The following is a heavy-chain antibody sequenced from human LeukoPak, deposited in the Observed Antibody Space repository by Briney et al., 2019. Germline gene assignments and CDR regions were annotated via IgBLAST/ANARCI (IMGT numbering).Heavy chain of an antibody. CDR2: IHYSGST. V-gene: IGHV4-59*12. J-gene: IGHJ4*02. CDR1: GGSISSYY. D-gene: IGHD6-19*01. Sequence: SETLSLTCTVSGGSISSYYWSWIRQPPGKGLEWIGYIHYSGSTYYNPSLTSRVTISIDTSKNQFSLRLSSVTPEDTAVYYCARVVRYSSGWFYFDYWGQGTLVTVSS. CDR3: ARVVRYSSGWFYFDY.